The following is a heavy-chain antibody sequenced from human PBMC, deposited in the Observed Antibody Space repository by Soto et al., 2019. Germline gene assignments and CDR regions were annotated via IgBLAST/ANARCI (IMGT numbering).Heavy chain of an antibody. CDR2: IYPGDSDT. D-gene: IGHD2-21*02. V-gene: IGHV5-51*01. CDR1: GYSFTSYW. J-gene: IGHJ3*02. CDR3: AIVVVTAIPPDAFDI. Sequence: EVQLVQSGAEVKKPGESLKISCKGSGYSFTSYWIGWVRQMPGKGLEWMGIIYPGDSDTRYSPSFQGQVTISADKSISTAYLQWSSLKASDTAMYYCAIVVVTAIPPDAFDIWGQGTMVTVSS.